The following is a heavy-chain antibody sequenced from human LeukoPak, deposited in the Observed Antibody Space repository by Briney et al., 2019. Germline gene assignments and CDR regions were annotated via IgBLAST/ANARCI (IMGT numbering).Heavy chain of an antibody. CDR2: IIPIFGTA. CDR3: AGSPGVAGTIRFDY. D-gene: IGHD6-19*01. Sequence: SVKVSCKASGGTFSSYAISWVRQAPGQGLEWMGGIIPIFGTANYAQKFQGRVTITADESTSTAYMELSSLRSEDTAVYYCAGSPGVAGTIRFDYWGQGTLVTVSS. CDR1: GGTFSSYA. V-gene: IGHV1-69*13. J-gene: IGHJ4*02.